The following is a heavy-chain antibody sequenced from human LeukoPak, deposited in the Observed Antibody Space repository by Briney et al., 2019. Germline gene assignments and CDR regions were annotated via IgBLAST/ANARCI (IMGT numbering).Heavy chain of an antibody. D-gene: IGHD4-11*01. CDR1: GFTFSSYA. Sequence: GGSLRLSCAASGFTFSSYALSWVRQAPGKGLEWVSGISGSGGGTYYADSVKGRFTISRDNSKNTLYLQMNSLRAEDTAVYYCAHIVGRAVTTQIDDYWGQGTLVTVSS. V-gene: IGHV3-23*01. CDR3: AHIVGRAVTTQIDDY. J-gene: IGHJ4*02. CDR2: ISGSGGGT.